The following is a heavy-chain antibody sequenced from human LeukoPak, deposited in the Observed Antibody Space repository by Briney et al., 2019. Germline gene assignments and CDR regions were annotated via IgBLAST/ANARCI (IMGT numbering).Heavy chain of an antibody. CDR2: ISGSGGST. Sequence: GGSLRPSCAASGFTFSSYAMSWVRQAPGKGLEWVSAISGSGGSTYYADSVKGRFTISRDNSKNTLYLQMNSLRAEDTAVYYCAKGLDGYNSLCDYWGQGTLVTVSS. J-gene: IGHJ4*02. CDR1: GFTFSSYA. D-gene: IGHD5-24*01. V-gene: IGHV3-23*01. CDR3: AKGLDGYNSLCDY.